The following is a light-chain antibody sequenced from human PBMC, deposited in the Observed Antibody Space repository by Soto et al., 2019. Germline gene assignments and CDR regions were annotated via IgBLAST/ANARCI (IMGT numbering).Light chain of an antibody. CDR1: SSDIGVKNF. CDR3: CSYAESNIFRL. Sequence: QSALTQPRSVSGSPGQSVTISCTGISSDIGVKNFVSWYQHHPGKAPKLIIYDVSERSSGVPGRFSGSKSGNTASLTISGLQSEDEADYYCCSYAESNIFRLFAGGTRLTVL. J-gene: IGLJ2*01. V-gene: IGLV2-11*01. CDR2: DVS.